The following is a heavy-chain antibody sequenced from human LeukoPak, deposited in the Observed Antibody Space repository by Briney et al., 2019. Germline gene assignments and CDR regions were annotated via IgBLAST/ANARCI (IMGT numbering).Heavy chain of an antibody. CDR3: ARALVAGVTLNALDI. D-gene: IGHD2-15*01. V-gene: IGHV3-74*01. CDR2: IQYDGSTT. Sequence: GGSLRLSCAASGFSFSSYWMHRVRQVPGKGLVWVARIQYDGSTTNYADSVKGRFTISRDNAKKTLYVQMNSLRAEDTAVYYCARALVAGVTLNALDIWGQGTMVTVSS. J-gene: IGHJ3*02. CDR1: GFSFSSYW.